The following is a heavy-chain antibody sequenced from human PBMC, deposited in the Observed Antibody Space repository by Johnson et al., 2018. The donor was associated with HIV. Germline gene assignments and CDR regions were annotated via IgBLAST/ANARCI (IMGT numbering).Heavy chain of an antibody. J-gene: IGHJ3*02. CDR2: IRYDGSNK. CDR1: GFTFSSYG. V-gene: IGHV3-30*02. Sequence: QVHLVESGGGVVQPGGSLRLSCAASGFTFSSYGMHWVRQAPGKGLEWVAFIRYDGSNKYYADSVKGRFTISRDNSKNTLYLKMNSLRAEDTAVYYCARYSGGYWPDAFDIWGQGTMVTVSS. D-gene: IGHD1-26*01. CDR3: ARYSGGYWPDAFDI.